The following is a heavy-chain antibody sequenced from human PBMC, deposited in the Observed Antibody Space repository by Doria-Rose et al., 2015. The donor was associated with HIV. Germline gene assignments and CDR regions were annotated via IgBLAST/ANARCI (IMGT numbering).Heavy chain of an antibody. J-gene: IGHJ4*02. CDR3: AKVRAPGIAAAGTDFDC. V-gene: IGHV3-23*01. D-gene: IGHD6-13*01. CDR1: GFIFSSYA. Sequence: EVQLLESGGGSVQPGGSLRLSCAASGFIFSSYAMTWVRQAPGKGLEWVSGISGFGGSTYYADSVKGRFTISRDNSQNTLYLQMNSLGAEDTAVYYCAKVRAPGIAAAGTDFDCWGQVALVTVSS. CDR2: ISGFGGST.